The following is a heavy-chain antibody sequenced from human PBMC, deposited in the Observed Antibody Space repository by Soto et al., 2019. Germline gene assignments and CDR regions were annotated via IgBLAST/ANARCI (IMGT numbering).Heavy chain of an antibody. CDR3: ARDRTDSGYYTNWLDP. CDR1: GGTFGSDA. D-gene: IGHD3-22*01. V-gene: IGHV1-69*06. CDR2: IIPIFGTT. Sequence: SVKVTCKASGGTFGSDAITWVRQAPGQGLEWVGRIIPIFGTTNYAQNLQGRVTISADKSTLTSYMELHSLTSDDTALYYCARDRTDSGYYTNWLDPWGQGTQVTVSS. J-gene: IGHJ5*02.